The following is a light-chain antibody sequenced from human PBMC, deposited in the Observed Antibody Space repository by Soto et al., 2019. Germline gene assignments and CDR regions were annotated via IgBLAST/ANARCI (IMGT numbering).Light chain of an antibody. Sequence: EIVLTQSPGTLSLSPGERATLSCRASQSVSSSYLAWYQQKPGQAPRLLIYGASSRATGIPDRFSGSGSGTECTLTISRLEPEDFAVYYCQKYGSSPRTFGKGTKVEIK. V-gene: IGKV3-20*01. CDR1: QSVSSSY. J-gene: IGKJ1*01. CDR3: QKYGSSPRT. CDR2: GAS.